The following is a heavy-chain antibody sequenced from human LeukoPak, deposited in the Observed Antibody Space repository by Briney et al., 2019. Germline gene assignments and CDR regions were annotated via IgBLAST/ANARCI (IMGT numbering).Heavy chain of an antibody. CDR2: ISAHNSNT. V-gene: IGHV1-18*01. Sequence: GASVKVSCKASGYSFSNYGISWLRQAPGQGLEWMGWISAHNSNTNYAQKFQGRVTMTTDTSRTTAYMELRSLRSDDTAVYYCATDWPNDITRAWDQGTLVTVSS. CDR1: GYSFSNYG. D-gene: IGHD3-10*01. CDR3: ATDWPNDITRA. J-gene: IGHJ4*02.